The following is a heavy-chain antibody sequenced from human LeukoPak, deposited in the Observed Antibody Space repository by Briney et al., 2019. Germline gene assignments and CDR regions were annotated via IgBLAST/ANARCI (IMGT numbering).Heavy chain of an antibody. CDR3: ARGDYYGSGSYYMTDY. J-gene: IGHJ4*02. D-gene: IGHD3-10*01. CDR1: GFTFSSYS. Sequence: PGGSLRLSCAASGFTFSSYSMTWVRQAPGKGLVWVSRINSDGSSTSYADSVKGRFTISRDNAKNTLYLQMNSLRAEDTAVYYCARGDYYGSGSYYMTDYWGQGTLVTVSS. V-gene: IGHV3-74*01. CDR2: INSDGSST.